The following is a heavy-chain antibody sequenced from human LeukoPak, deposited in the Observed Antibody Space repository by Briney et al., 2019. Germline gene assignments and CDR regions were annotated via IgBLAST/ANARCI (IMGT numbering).Heavy chain of an antibody. V-gene: IGHV3-7*01. CDR1: GFTFSSYW. D-gene: IGHD1-20*01. CDR2: IKQDGSEE. Sequence: PGGSLRLSCAASGFTFSSYWMSWVRQAPGKGLEWVANIKQDGSEEYYVDSVKGRFTISRDNSKNTLYLQMNSLRAEDTAVYYCARGGGITGTPDYDYWGQGTLVTVSS. CDR3: ARGGGITGTPDYDY. J-gene: IGHJ4*02.